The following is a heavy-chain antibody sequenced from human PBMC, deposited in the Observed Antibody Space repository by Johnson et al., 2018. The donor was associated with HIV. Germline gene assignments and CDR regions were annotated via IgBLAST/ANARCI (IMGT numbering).Heavy chain of an antibody. CDR1: GFTFSSYG. CDR2: IWYDGSNI. J-gene: IGHJ3*02. V-gene: IGHV3-33*01. CDR3: ARGHWAFDI. Sequence: VQLVESGGGVVQPGRSLRLSCTASGFTFSSYGIHWVRQAPGKGLEWVSVIWYDGSNIFYLDSVKGRFTISRDNAKNSLYLQMNSLRAEDTAVYYCARGHWAFDIWGQGTMVTVSS. D-gene: IGHD1-1*01.